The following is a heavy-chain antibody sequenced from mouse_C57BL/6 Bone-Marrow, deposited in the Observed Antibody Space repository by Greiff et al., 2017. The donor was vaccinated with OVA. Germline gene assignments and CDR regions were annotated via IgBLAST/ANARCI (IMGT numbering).Heavy chain of an antibody. CDR3: ARIGYDYDGAY. D-gene: IGHD2-4*01. CDR1: GYTFTSYW. V-gene: IGHV1-69*01. Sequence: VQLQQPGAELVMPGASVKLSCKASGYTFTSYWMHWVQQRPGQGLEWIGEIDPSDSYTNYNQKFKGKSTLTVDKSSSTAYMQLSSLTSEDSAVYYCARIGYDYDGAYWGQGTLVTVSA. CDR2: IDPSDSYT. J-gene: IGHJ3*01.